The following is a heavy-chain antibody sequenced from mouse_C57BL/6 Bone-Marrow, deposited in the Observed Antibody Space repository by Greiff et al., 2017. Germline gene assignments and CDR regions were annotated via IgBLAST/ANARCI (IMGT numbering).Heavy chain of an antibody. Sequence: VQLQQSGAELVKPGASVKMSCKASGYTFTTYPIEWMKQNHGKSLEWIGNFHPYNDDTKYNEKFKGKATLTVEKSSSTVYLELSRLTSDDSAVXYCARSYDGYSGFFAYWGQGTLVTVSA. D-gene: IGHD2-3*01. J-gene: IGHJ3*01. V-gene: IGHV1-47*01. CDR1: GYTFTTYP. CDR3: ARSYDGYSGFFAY. CDR2: FHPYNDDT.